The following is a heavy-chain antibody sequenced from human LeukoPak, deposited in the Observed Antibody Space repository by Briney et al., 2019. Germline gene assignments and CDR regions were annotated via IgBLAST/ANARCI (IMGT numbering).Heavy chain of an antibody. Sequence: ASVKVSCKASGYTFTSYGISWVRQAPGQGLEWMGWISAYNGNTNYAQKLQGRVTMTTDTSTSTAYMELRSLRSDDTAVYYCAREAVEQWLVSPPNYYYYGMDVWGQGTTVTVSS. V-gene: IGHV1-18*01. CDR1: GYTFTSYG. J-gene: IGHJ6*02. D-gene: IGHD6-19*01. CDR2: ISAYNGNT. CDR3: AREAVEQWLVSPPNYYYYGMDV.